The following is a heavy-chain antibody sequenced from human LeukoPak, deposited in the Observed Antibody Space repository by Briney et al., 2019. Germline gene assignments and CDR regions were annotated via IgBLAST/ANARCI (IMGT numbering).Heavy chain of an antibody. CDR2: IIPIFGTA. CDR3: ARGRLKQYYFDY. Sequence: SVKLSCKASGGTFSSYAISWVRQAPGQGLEWMGRIIPIFGTANYAQKFQGRVTITTDESTSTAYMELSSLRSEDTAVYYCARGRLKQYYFDYWGQGTLVTVSS. CDR1: GGTFSSYA. D-gene: IGHD4-11*01. J-gene: IGHJ4*02. V-gene: IGHV1-69*05.